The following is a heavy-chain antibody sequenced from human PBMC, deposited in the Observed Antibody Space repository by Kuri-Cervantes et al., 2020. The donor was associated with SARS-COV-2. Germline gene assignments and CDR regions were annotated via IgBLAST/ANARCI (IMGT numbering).Heavy chain of an antibody. V-gene: IGHV3-30*18. J-gene: IGHJ4*02. CDR2: ISYDGSNK. D-gene: IGHD5-18*01. Sequence: GESLKISCAASGFTLSSHGMHWVRQAPGKGLEWVAVISYDGSNKYYADSVKGRFTISRDNSKNTLYMQMNSLRAEDTAVYYCAKGLDVDTAMVPGSNYWGQGTLVTVSS. CDR1: GFTLSSHG. CDR3: AKGLDVDTAMVPGSNY.